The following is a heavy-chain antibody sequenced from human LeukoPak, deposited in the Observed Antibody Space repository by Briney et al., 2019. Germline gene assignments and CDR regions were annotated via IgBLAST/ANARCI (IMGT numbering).Heavy chain of an antibody. CDR3: ARLRIAVAGTKVGYFDY. V-gene: IGHV4-4*07. J-gene: IGHJ4*02. CDR1: GGSISSYY. Sequence: KASETLSLTCTVSGGSISSYYWSWIRQPAGKGLEWIGRIYTSGTTNYNPSLKSRVTMSVDTSKNQFSLKLSSVTAADTAVYYCARLRIAVAGTKVGYFDYWGQGTLVTVSS. D-gene: IGHD6-19*01. CDR2: IYTSGTT.